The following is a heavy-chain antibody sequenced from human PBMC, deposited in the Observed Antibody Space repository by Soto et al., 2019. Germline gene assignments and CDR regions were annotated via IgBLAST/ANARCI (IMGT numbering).Heavy chain of an antibody. V-gene: IGHV1-18*04. CDR3: ARGAASYYYDSSGWFAFDI. J-gene: IGHJ3*02. CDR2: ISAYNGNT. CDR1: GYTFTSYG. D-gene: IGHD3-22*01. Sequence: VASVKVSCKASGYTFTSYGISWVRQAPGQGLEWMGWISAYNGNTNYAQKLQGRVTMTTDTSTSTAYMELRSLRSDDTAVYYCARGAASYYYDSSGWFAFDIWGQGTMVTVSS.